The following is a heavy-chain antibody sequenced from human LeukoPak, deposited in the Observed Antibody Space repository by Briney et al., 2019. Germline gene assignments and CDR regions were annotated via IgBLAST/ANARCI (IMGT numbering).Heavy chain of an antibody. CDR1: GFTLSSYS. Sequence: GGSLRLSCAASGFTLSSYSMSWVRQAGGKGREWLAALSVGGGDTYYADSVKGRFTISRDISKSTLYLQMNGLRAEDTATYYCARDYTEGITWYYYFDYWGQGTLVSVSS. V-gene: IGHV3-23*01. D-gene: IGHD3-16*01. CDR3: ARDYTEGITWYYYFDY. CDR2: LSVGGGDT. J-gene: IGHJ4*02.